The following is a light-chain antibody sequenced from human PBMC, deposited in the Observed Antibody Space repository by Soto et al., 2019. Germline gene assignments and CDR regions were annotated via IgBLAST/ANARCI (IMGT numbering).Light chain of an antibody. Sequence: DIQMTQSRSTLSASVGDRVTITCRASQSLSSWLSWYQHKPGKAPKLLIYNASSLEAGVPSRFSGSGSGTEFTLTISSLQPDDFATYFCQQYVTVSRTFGQGTKVEIK. CDR1: QSLSSW. CDR2: NAS. J-gene: IGKJ1*01. V-gene: IGKV1-5*03. CDR3: QQYVTVSRT.